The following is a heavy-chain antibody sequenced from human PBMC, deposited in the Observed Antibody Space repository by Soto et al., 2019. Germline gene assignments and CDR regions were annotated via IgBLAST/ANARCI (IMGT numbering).Heavy chain of an antibody. CDR1: GFTFSINA. CDR2: IRGSAGST. CDR3: AKSLRGVMIDIDY. V-gene: IGHV3-23*01. J-gene: IGHJ4*02. D-gene: IGHD3-16*01. Sequence: GGSLRLSCAASGFTFSINAMSWVRQAPGKGLEWVSAIRGSAGSTYYADSVKGRFTISRDNSKNMLYLQMNSLRAEDTALYYFAKSLRGVMIDIDYSGQGTLVTVSS.